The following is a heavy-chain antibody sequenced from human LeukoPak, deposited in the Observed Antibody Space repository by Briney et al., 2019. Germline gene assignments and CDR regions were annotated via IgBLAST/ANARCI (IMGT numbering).Heavy chain of an antibody. Sequence: GGSLRLSCAASGFSFSGYGLHWVRQAPGKGLEWVAVISYEGSNKYYADSLKGRFTTSRDNSKNTIYLQMNSLRAEDTALYYCARAPPGGRCSSTSCYLYGMDIWGQGTTVTVSS. D-gene: IGHD2-2*01. CDR3: ARAPPGGRCSSTSCYLYGMDI. CDR1: GFSFSGYG. V-gene: IGHV3-30*04. CDR2: ISYEGSNK. J-gene: IGHJ6*02.